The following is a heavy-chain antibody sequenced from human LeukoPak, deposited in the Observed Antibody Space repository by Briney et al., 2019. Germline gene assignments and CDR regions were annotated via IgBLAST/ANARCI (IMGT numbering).Heavy chain of an antibody. V-gene: IGHV1-18*01. CDR2: ISAYNANT. CDR3: ARGSYSYDPYYFDY. D-gene: IGHD3-22*01. Sequence: ASVKVSCKASGYTFTNYGINWLRQAPGQGLEWMGWISAYNANTNYAQSLQGRVTMTTETSTSTAYMELRSLRSDDAAVYYCARGSYSYDPYYFDYWGQGTQVTVSS. J-gene: IGHJ4*02. CDR1: GYTFTNYG.